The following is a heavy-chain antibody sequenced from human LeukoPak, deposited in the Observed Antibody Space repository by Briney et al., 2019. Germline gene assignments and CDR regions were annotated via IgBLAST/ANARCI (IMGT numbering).Heavy chain of an antibody. V-gene: IGHV4-59*08. J-gene: IGHJ4*02. D-gene: IGHD3-10*01. CDR1: GGSICNYY. CDR3: ARRAYGSGSFNRYHFDY. Sequence: SETLSLTCTVSGGSICNYYWSWIRQPPGKGLEWIGYIYSSGSTNYNPSLKSRVTISVDTSNNQFSLKLNSVTAADTAVYYCARRAYGSGSFNRYHFDYWGQGTLVAVSS. CDR2: IYSSGST.